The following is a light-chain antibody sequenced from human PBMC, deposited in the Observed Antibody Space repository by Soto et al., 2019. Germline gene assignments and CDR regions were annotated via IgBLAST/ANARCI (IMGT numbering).Light chain of an antibody. CDR1: SSDVGGYDY. V-gene: IGLV2-8*01. CDR2: EVT. Sequence: QSVLNRPPSASGSPGQAVTISCTGTSSDVGGYDYVSWYQQHPGKAPKLMIYEVTKRPSGVPDRFSGSQSGDMASLTISGLQAGDEAEYYCCSDTTRGTYVFGSGTKVTV. J-gene: IGLJ1*01. CDR3: CSDTTRGTYV.